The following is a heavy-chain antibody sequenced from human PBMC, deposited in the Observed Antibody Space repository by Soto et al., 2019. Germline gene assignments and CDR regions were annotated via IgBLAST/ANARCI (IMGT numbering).Heavy chain of an antibody. CDR2: IYPGDSET. CDR1: GYSFTNYW. D-gene: IGHD2-15*01. J-gene: IGHJ6*02. V-gene: IGHV5-51*01. CDR3: ARRCSGGTCQSSHYFYGMDV. Sequence: GESLKISCKGSGYSFTNYWIAWVRQMPGKGLEWMGIIYPGDSETKHSPSFQGQVTISADKSIGTAYLQWNRLKASDTAMYYCARRCSGGTCQSSHYFYGMDVWGQGTTVTVSS.